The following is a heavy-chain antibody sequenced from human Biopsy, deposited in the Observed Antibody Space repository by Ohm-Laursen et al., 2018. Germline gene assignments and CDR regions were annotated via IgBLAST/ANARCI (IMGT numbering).Heavy chain of an antibody. CDR2: IDVSDYNT. CDR1: GFTFHTYA. J-gene: IGHJ5*01. Sequence: FLRLSCAAAGFTFHTYAMNWVRQAPGKGLEWVAHIDVSDYNTYYADSVRGRFTISRDNSKQMVHLEINSLTADDTAVYYCVKQWGGYNFDSWGQGTLVTVSS. V-gene: IGHV3-23*01. CDR3: VKQWGGYNFDS. D-gene: IGHD1-14*01.